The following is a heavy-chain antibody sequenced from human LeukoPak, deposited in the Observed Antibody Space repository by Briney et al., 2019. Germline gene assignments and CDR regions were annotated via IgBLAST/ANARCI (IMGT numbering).Heavy chain of an antibody. CDR3: ARDRGFLEWLLPNNWFDP. V-gene: IGHV1-18*01. Sequence: ASVKASCKASGYTFTSYGISWVRQAPGQGLEWMGWISAYNGNTNYAQKLQGRVTMTTDTSTSTAYMELRSLRSDDTAVYYCARDRGFLEWLLPNNWFDPWGQGTLVTVSS. CDR2: ISAYNGNT. D-gene: IGHD3-3*01. J-gene: IGHJ5*02. CDR1: GYTFTSYG.